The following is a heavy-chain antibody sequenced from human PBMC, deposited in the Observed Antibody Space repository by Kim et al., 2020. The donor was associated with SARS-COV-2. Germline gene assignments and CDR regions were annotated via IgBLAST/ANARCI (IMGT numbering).Heavy chain of an antibody. V-gene: IGHV1-18*01. CDR3: ARERGGYTYGDY. Sequence: ASVKVSCKPSGYTFGSYGITWVRQAPGQGLEWMGWINIDKGNTNYAQKVQGRVTMTTDTSTNTVYMELRSLGFDDTAMYFCARERGGYTYGDYWGQGSLV. CDR2: INIDKGNT. J-gene: IGHJ4*02. D-gene: IGHD5-12*01. CDR1: GYTFGSYG.